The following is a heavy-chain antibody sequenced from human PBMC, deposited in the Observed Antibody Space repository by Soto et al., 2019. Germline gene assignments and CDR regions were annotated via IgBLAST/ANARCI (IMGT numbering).Heavy chain of an antibody. CDR1: GFTFSSYW. V-gene: IGHV3-74*01. CDR2: ISTDGSIT. D-gene: IGHD4-17*01. Sequence: PGGSLRLSCAASGFTFSSYWIHWVRQAPGKGLVWVSRISTDGSITGYADSVQGRFTSSRDNAKNSVYLQMNSLRAEDTGVYYCVRDRTTVTRFDYWGQGA. CDR3: VRDRTTVTRFDY. J-gene: IGHJ4*02.